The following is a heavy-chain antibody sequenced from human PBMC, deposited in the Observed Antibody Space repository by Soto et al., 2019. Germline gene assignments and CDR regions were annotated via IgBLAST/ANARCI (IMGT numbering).Heavy chain of an antibody. CDR3: AKSPGGSYADY. V-gene: IGHV3-23*01. CDR2: ISGSGGST. D-gene: IGHD3-16*01. J-gene: IGHJ4*02. CDR1: GFTCSSYA. Sequence: GGSLRVSCAASGFTCSSYAMSWVRQAPGKGLEWVSAISGSGGSTYYADSVKGRLTISRDNSKNTLYLQMNSLRAEDTAVYYCAKSPGGSYADYWGQGTLVTVPS.